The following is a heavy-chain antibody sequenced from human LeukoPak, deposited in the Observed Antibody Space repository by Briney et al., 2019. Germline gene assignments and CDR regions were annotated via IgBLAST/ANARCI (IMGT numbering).Heavy chain of an antibody. CDR3: ARGPNYCSSTSCYATGFDY. V-gene: IGHV3-7*01. CDR1: GFTFSSYW. D-gene: IGHD2-2*01. CDR2: IKQDGSEK. J-gene: IGHJ4*02. Sequence: GGSLRLSCAASGFTFSSYWMTWVRPAPGKGLEWVANIKQDGSEKYYVDSVKGRFTISRDTAKNSLYLQMNSLRAEDTAVYYCARGPNYCSSTSCYATGFDYWGQGTLVTVSS.